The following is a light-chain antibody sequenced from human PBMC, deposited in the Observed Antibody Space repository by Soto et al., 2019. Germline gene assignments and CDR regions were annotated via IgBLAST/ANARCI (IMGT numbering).Light chain of an antibody. J-gene: IGKJ1*01. CDR1: HIVSINY. CDR3: QQYGNSPQT. CDR2: GAS. V-gene: IGKV3-20*01. Sequence: ETVLSQSPGSLSLSPGERATLSCRASHIVSINYLAWYQQRPGQAPRLLIYGASDRATGIPDRFTGSGSGTDFTLTISRLEPEDFAVYYCQQYGNSPQTFGQGTKVDIK.